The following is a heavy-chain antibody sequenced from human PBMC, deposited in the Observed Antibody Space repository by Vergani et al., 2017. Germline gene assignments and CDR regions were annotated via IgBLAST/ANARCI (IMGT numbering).Heavy chain of an antibody. CDR2: IWYDGSNK. D-gene: IGHD5-18*01. Sequence: QVQLVESGGGVVQPGRSLRLSCAASTFTFSSYGMHWVRQAPGKGLEWVAVIWYDGSNKYYADSVKGRFTISRDNSKNTLYLQMKSLRAEDTAIYHCARGNTARGYYFDYWGQGTLVTVSS. CDR1: TFTFSSYG. CDR3: ARGNTARGYYFDY. V-gene: IGHV3-33*08. J-gene: IGHJ4*02.